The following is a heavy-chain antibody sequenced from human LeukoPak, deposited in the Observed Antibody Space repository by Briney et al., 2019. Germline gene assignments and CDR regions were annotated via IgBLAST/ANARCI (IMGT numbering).Heavy chain of an antibody. CDR2: ISSSSSTI. V-gene: IGHV3-11*04. J-gene: IGHJ4*02. CDR3: ARVQQGWSSTGFDY. Sequence: GESLRLSCAASGFTFSDYYMSWIRQAPGKGLEWISYISSSSSTIYYADSVKGRFTISRDNAKNSLYLQMNSLRAEDTAVYYCARVQQGWSSTGFDYWGQGTLVTVSS. D-gene: IGHD3-3*01. CDR1: GFTFSDYY.